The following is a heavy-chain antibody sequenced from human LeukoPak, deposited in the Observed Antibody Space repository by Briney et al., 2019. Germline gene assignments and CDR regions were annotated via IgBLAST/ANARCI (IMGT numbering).Heavy chain of an antibody. J-gene: IGHJ4*02. CDR3: ARGSPPDY. CDR1: GFIYSDYY. CDR2: ISSSSIYT. Sequence: GGSLRLSCAASGFIYSDYYMNSIRQAPGKGLEWLSYISSSSIYTSYADSVKGRFTISRDNAKNSLYLQMNSLRAEDTAAYYCARGSPPDYWGQGTLVTVSS. D-gene: IGHD2-15*01. V-gene: IGHV3-11*05.